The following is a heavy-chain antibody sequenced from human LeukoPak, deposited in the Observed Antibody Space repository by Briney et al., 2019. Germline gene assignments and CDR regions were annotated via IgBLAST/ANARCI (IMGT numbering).Heavy chain of an antibody. CDR2: ISYDGSNK. CDR1: GFTFSSYA. Sequence: GGSLRLSCAASGFTFSSYAMHWVRQAPGKGLEWVAVISYDGSNKYYADSVKGRFTISRDNSKNTLYLQMNSLRAEDTAVYYCARAITYSGSYAFDIWGQGTMVTVSS. V-gene: IGHV3-30-3*01. CDR3: ARAITYSGSYAFDI. D-gene: IGHD1-26*01. J-gene: IGHJ3*02.